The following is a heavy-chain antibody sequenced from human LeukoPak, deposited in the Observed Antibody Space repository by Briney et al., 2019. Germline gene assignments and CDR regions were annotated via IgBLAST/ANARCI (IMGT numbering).Heavy chain of an antibody. CDR3: ARKGGSGSHYYYYYMDV. V-gene: IGHV3-30*02. Sequence: PGGSLRLSCAASGFIFSNYGMHWVRQAPGKGLEWVAFIRNDGTIRFGGSNSYYADSVKGRFTISRDNAKNSLYLQMNSLRAEDTAVYYCARKGGSGSHYYYYYMDVWGKGTTVTVSS. CDR2: IRNDGTIRFGGSNS. D-gene: IGHD3-10*01. J-gene: IGHJ6*03. CDR1: GFIFSNYG.